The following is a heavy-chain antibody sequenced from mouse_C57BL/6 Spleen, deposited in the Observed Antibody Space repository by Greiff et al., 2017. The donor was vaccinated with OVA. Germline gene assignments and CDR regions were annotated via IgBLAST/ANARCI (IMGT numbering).Heavy chain of an antibody. CDR2: ISGGGGNT. J-gene: IGHJ4*01. Sequence: EVMLVESGGGLVKPGGSLKLSCAASGFTFSSYTMSWVRQTPEKRLEWVATISGGGGNTYYPDSVKGRFTITRDNAKNTLYLHMSSLRSEDTALYYCARHDYGRNYYAMDYWGQGTSVTVSS. CDR1: GFTFSSYT. D-gene: IGHD1-1*01. V-gene: IGHV5-9*01. CDR3: ARHDYGRNYYAMDY.